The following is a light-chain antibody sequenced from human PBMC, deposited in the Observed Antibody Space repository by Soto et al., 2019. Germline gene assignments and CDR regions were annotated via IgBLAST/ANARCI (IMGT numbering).Light chain of an antibody. CDR2: DAS. CDR3: QQYGSSPPLT. V-gene: IGKV3-20*01. CDR1: QIVRSNS. Sequence: EIILTQSPGSLSLSPLDIATLSCMASQIVRSNSVAWYQQKPGQPPRLLIYDASSRATGIPDRFSGSGSGTDFILTISSLEPEDFAVYYCQQYGSSPPLTFGGGTKVDIK. J-gene: IGKJ4*02.